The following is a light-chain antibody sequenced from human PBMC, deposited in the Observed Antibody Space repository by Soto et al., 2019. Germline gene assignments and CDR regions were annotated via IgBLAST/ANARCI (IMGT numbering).Light chain of an antibody. CDR2: EAS. V-gene: IGKV1-9*01. CDR1: HDISTF. J-gene: IGKJ5*01. Sequence: DIQLTQSPSLLSASIGDRVAITCRASHDISTFLAWSQQKPGKAPKLLIYEASTLQSGVPSRFSGSGSGTEFTLTSSGLLPEDFAAYHCQPLYTLPFSFGQGTRM. CDR3: QPLYTLPFS.